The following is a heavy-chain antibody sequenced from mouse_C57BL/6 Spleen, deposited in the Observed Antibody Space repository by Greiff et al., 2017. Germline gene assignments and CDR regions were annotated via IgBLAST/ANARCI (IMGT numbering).Heavy chain of an antibody. Sequence: EVKLVESGGGLVKPGGSLKLSCAASGFTFSSYTMSWVRQTPEKRLEWVATISGGGGNTYYPDSVKGRFTISRDNAKNTLYLQMSSLRSEDTALYYCARHNYGSSLFAYWGQGTLVTVSA. V-gene: IGHV5-9*01. CDR3: ARHNYGSSLFAY. D-gene: IGHD1-1*01. J-gene: IGHJ3*01. CDR2: ISGGGGNT. CDR1: GFTFSSYT.